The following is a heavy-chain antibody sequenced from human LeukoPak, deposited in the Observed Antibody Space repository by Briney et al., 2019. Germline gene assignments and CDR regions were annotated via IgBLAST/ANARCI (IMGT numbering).Heavy chain of an antibody. J-gene: IGHJ6*02. D-gene: IGHD2-15*01. Sequence: PGGSLRLSCAASGFTFSNYAMNWVRQAPGRGLEWVSSISGSGGSTFYADSVKGRFTISRDYSKNTLYLQMNSLRAEDTAVYYCARDRGRDYYYYGMDVWGQGTTVTVSS. CDR2: ISGSGGST. CDR3: ARDRGRDYYYYGMDV. CDR1: GFTFSNYA. V-gene: IGHV3-23*01.